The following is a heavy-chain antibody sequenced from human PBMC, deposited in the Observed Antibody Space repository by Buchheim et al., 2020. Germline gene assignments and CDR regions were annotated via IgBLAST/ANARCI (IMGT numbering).Heavy chain of an antibody. J-gene: IGHJ4*02. CDR2: ISYDGSNK. V-gene: IGHV3-30-3*01. CDR3: AREPTVDTAMAIDY. Sequence: QVQLVESEGGVVQPGRSLRLSCAASGFTFSSYAMHWVRQAPGKGLEWVAVISYDGSNKYYADSVKGRFTISRDNSKNKLYLQMNSLRAEDTAVYYCAREPTVDTAMAIDYWGQGTL. D-gene: IGHD5-18*01. CDR1: GFTFSSYA.